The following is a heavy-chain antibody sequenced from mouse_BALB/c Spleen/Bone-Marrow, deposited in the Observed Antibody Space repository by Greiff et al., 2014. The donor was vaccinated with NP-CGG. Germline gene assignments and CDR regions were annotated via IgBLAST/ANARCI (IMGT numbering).Heavy chain of an antibody. CDR2: INPDSRTI. CDR1: GFDFSRYW. J-gene: IGHJ2*01. Sequence: EVKLMESGGGLVQPGGSLKLSCAASGFDFSRYWMSWVRQAPGKGLEWIGEINPDSRTINYSPSLKDKFIISRDNAKNTLYLRLNKVRSEDTALYYCARPDYYGYLNYWGQGTTLKVSS. D-gene: IGHD1-1*01. V-gene: IGHV4-1*02. CDR3: ARPDYYGYLNY.